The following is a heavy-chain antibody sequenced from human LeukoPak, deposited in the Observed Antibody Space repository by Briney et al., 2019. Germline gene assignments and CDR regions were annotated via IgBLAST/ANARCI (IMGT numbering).Heavy chain of an antibody. Sequence: GGSLRLSCAASGFTFSSYAMSWVRQAPGRGLEWVSAISGSGGSTYYADSVKGRFTISRDNSKNTLYLQMNSLRAEDTAVYYCARETYYYDSSGVSYYYYYMDVWGKGTTVTVSS. CDR2: ISGSGGST. CDR3: ARETYYYDSSGVSYYYYYMDV. V-gene: IGHV3-23*01. CDR1: GFTFSSYA. J-gene: IGHJ6*03. D-gene: IGHD3-22*01.